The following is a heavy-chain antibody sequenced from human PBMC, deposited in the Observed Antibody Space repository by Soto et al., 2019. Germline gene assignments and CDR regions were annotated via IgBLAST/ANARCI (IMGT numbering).Heavy chain of an antibody. CDR2: ISSSSSYI. CDR1: GFTFSTYS. CDR3: ARDLNTYYDFWSGYYDY. D-gene: IGHD3-3*01. V-gene: IGHV3-21*01. Sequence: EVQLVESGGGLVKPGGSLRLSCAASGFTFSTYSMNWVRQAPGKGLEWVSSISSSSSYIYYADSVKGRFTISRDNGKKSLYLQMNSLRAEDTAVYYCARDLNTYYDFWSGYYDYWGQGTLVTVSS. J-gene: IGHJ4*02.